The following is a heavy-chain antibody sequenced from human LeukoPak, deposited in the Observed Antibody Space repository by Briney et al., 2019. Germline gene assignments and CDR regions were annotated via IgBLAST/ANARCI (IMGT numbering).Heavy chain of an antibody. CDR1: GGSITSSFY. Sequence: PSETLSLTCTVSGGSITSSFYWSWIRQSPGKGLEWIGYIYNSGGTKYNPSLKSRVTMSVDTSKNQFSLKLSSVTAADTAVYYCARGRRDGSGSERFDPWGQGTLVTVSS. D-gene: IGHD3-10*01. CDR3: ARGRRDGSGSERFDP. V-gene: IGHV4-59*12. CDR2: IYNSGGT. J-gene: IGHJ5*02.